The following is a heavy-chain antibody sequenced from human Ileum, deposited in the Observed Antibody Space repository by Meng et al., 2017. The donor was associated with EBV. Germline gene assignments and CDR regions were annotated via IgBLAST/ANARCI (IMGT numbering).Heavy chain of an antibody. CDR2: IRSKSAGGTT. Sequence: EVQLVVSGGGVVEAGGSLRLSCAASGFTFRKVWMNWVRQTPGKGLEWVGRIRSKSAGGTTDYAAPVKGRFTISRDDSEDTLYLQMNSLKTEDTAVYYCTTWGGNWGQGTLVTVSS. J-gene: IGHJ1*01. CDR1: GFTFRKVW. CDR3: TTWGGN. V-gene: IGHV3-15*01. D-gene: IGHD3-16*01.